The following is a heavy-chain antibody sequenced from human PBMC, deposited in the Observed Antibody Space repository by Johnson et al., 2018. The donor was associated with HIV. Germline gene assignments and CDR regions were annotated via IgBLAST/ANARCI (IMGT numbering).Heavy chain of an antibody. CDR2: ISSSGSKI. CDR3: ARLCSGCADAFDM. CDR1: GFTFSDHY. J-gene: IGHJ3*02. V-gene: IGHV3-11*04. D-gene: IGHD3-10*02. Sequence: QVQLVESGGGLVKPGGSPRLSCAAYGFTFSDHYMAWIRQAPGKGLEWVSYISSSGSKIYYANYVKGRFTVSRDNAKNSVYLQMNSLRAEATAVYYCARLCSGCADAFDMWCQGTMVTVSS.